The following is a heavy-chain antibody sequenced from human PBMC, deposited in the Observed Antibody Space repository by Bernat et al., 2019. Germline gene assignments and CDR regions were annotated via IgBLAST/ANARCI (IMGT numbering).Heavy chain of an antibody. D-gene: IGHD6-6*01. V-gene: IGHV1-2*06. CDR1: GYTFTGYY. CDR2: INPNSGGT. J-gene: IGHJ5*02. CDR3: ARGGRIAARPGYGDGFDT. Sequence: QVQLVQSGAEVKKPGASVKVSCKASGYTFTGYYMHWVRQAPGQGLEWLGRINPNSGGTNYEQKFQGRVTMTSDTSISTAYMELSRLRSDDTAVYYCARGGRIAARPGYGDGFDTWGQGTLVTVSS.